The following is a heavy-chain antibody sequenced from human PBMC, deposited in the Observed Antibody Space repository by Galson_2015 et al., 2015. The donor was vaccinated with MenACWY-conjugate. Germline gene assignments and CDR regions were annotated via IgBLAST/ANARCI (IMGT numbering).Heavy chain of an antibody. CDR3: ASLQSYTGRHWYFDL. Sequence: SLRLSCAASGFTFSNYWMTWVRQAPGKGLEWVANIRQDGGETYYGDSVKGRFTVSRDNAKNSLYLHMATLRAEDTAFYYCASLQSYTGRHWYFDLWGRGTLVTVSS. J-gene: IGHJ2*01. CDR2: IRQDGGET. CDR1: GFTFSNYW. V-gene: IGHV3-7*03. D-gene: IGHD6-13*01.